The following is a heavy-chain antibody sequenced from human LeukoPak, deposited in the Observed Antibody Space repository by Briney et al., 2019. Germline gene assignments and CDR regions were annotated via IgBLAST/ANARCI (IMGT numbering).Heavy chain of an antibody. D-gene: IGHD1-26*01. CDR2: INSDGCTT. CDR1: GFTFSSYW. V-gene: IGHV3-74*01. J-gene: IGHJ4*02. CDR3: ARDGIVGATNFDY. Sequence: GGSLRLSCAASGFTFSSYWMHWVRQAPGKGLVWVSRINSDGCTTNYADSVKGRFTISRDNAKNTLYLQMNSLRAEDTAVYYCARDGIVGATNFDYWGQGTLVTVSS.